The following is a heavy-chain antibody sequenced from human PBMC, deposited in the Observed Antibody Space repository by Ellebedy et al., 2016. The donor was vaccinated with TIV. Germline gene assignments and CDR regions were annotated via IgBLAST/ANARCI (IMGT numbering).Heavy chain of an antibody. CDR2: ISHDGVTT. J-gene: IGHJ4*02. V-gene: IGHV3-64D*06. D-gene: IGHD3-3*01. CDR1: GFTFSSYA. CDR3: RSAEF. Sequence: GGSLRLXCSASGFTFSSYAMHWVRQAPGKGLEYISTISHDGVTTYYAGSVKGRFTISRDNSKNTLYLQMSSLRPEDTAVYYCRSAEFWGQGTLLTVSS.